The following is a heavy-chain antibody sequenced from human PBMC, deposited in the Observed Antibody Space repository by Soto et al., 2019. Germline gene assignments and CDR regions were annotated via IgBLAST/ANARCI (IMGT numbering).Heavy chain of an antibody. J-gene: IGHJ4*02. CDR3: AKGLLWFGELLSLFDY. D-gene: IGHD3-10*01. V-gene: IGHV3-23*01. CDR1: GFTFSSYA. CDR2: ISGSGGST. Sequence: PGGSLRLSCAASGFTFSSYAMSWVRQAPGKGLEWVSAISGSGGSTYYADSVKGRFTISRDNSKNTLYLQMNSLRAEDTAVYYCAKGLLWFGELLSLFDYWGQGTLVTVSS.